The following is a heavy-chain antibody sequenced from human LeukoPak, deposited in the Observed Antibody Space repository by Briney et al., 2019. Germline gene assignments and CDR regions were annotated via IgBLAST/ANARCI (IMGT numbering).Heavy chain of an antibody. CDR2: ISSSSSTI. Sequence: GGSLRLSCAASGFTFSSYSMNWVRQAPGKGLEWVSYISSSSSTIYYADSVKGRFTISRDNAKNSLYLQMNSLRAEDTAVYYCARESSVKDFDYWGQGTLVTVSS. V-gene: IGHV3-48*01. CDR1: GFTFSSYS. CDR3: ARESSVKDFDY. D-gene: IGHD2-2*01. J-gene: IGHJ4*02.